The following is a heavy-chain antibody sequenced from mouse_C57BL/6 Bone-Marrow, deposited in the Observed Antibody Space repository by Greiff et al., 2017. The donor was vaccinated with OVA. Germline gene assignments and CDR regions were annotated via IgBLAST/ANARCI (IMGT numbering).Heavy chain of an antibody. V-gene: IGHV5-15*01. J-gene: IGHJ4*01. CDR2: ISNLAYSI. CDR3: ARQGSSGYDYAMDY. Sequence: EVKLVESGGGLVQPGGSLKLSCAASGFTFSDYGMAWVRQAPRKGPEWVAFISNLAYSIYYADTVTGRFTISRENAKNTLYLEMSSLRSEDTAMYYCARQGSSGYDYAMDYWGQGTSVTVSS. D-gene: IGHD3-2*02. CDR1: GFTFSDYG.